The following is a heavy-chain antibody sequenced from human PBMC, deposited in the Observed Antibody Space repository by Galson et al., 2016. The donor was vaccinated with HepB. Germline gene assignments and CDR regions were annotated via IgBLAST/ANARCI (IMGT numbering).Heavy chain of an antibody. CDR1: GYTFTSYY. J-gene: IGHJ5*02. CDR3: ARNSMITMVTGIPTKYSYIEP. V-gene: IGHV1-46*04. D-gene: IGHD5-18*01. CDR2: INPSGGGT. Sequence: SVKVSCKASGYTFTSYYVHWVRQAPGQGLEWMGVINPSGGGTVYAPHLKGRVTATRDTSTTTFYMELINLRSDDTAVYFCARNSMITMVTGIPTKYSYIEPWGQGTLVTVSS.